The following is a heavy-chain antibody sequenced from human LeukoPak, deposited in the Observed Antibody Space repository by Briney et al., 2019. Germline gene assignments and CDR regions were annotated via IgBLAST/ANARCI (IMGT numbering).Heavy chain of an antibody. CDR3: ARVYYGGSLDY. CDR2: ISSSSSSDI. V-gene: IGHV3-21*01. J-gene: IGHJ4*02. Sequence: PGGSLRLSCTASGFTFSSYTMNWVRQAPGKGLDWVSLISSSSSSDIYYADSVKGRFTISRDNANNSLYLQMSSLRADDTAVYYCARVYYGGSLDYWGQGTLVTVSS. CDR1: GFTFSSYT. D-gene: IGHD4-23*01.